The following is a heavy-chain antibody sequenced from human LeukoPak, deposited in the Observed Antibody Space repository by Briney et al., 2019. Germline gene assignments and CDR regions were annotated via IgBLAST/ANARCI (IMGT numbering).Heavy chain of an antibody. CDR3: AKVFTPHVGAGPCYFDY. J-gene: IGHJ4*02. CDR1: GFTFSSYG. CDR2: IRYDGSNK. Sequence: GGSLRLSCAASGFTFSSYGMHWVRQAPGKGLQWVAFIRYDGSNKYYADSVKGRFTISRDNSKNTLYLQMNSLRTEDTAVYYCAKVFTPHVGAGPCYFDYWGQGTLVTVSS. V-gene: IGHV3-30*02. D-gene: IGHD1-26*01.